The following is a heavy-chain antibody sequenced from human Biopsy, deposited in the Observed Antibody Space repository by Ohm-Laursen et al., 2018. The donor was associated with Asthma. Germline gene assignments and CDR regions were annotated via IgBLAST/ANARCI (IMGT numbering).Heavy chain of an antibody. D-gene: IGHD3-10*01. Sequence: ASVNDSCKTSGYTFNSAGITWVRQAPGQGLEWMGWISVYNGNTKVAQKLQDRVTMITDTSTSTAYMELRSLRSDDTAVYFCARAVDYSHYYGIDVWGQGTTVTVS. CDR2: ISVYNGNT. CDR3: ARAVDYSHYYGIDV. J-gene: IGHJ6*02. CDR1: GYTFNSAG. V-gene: IGHV1-18*01.